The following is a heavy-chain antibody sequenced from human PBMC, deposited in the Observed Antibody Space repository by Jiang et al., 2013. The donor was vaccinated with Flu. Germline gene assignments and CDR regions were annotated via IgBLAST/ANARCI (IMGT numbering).Heavy chain of an antibody. CDR2: IYYSGST. J-gene: IGHJ4*02. Sequence: GLVKPSQTLSLTCTVSGGSISSGDYYWSWIRQPPGKGLEWIGFIYYSGSTYYNPSLKSRVTISVDTSKNQFSLKKTSVTAADTAVYYCARGGYSGYEGFFDYWGQGTLVTVSS. D-gene: IGHD5-12*01. CDR3: ARGGYSGYEGFFDY. V-gene: IGHV4-30-4*01. CDR1: GGSISSGDYY.